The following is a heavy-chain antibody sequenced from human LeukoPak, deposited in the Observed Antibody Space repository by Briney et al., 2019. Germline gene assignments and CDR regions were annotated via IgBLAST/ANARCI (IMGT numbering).Heavy chain of an antibody. V-gene: IGHV4-59*12. CDR2: IYYSGST. J-gene: IGHJ4*02. CDR1: GGSISSYY. D-gene: IGHD2-15*01. Sequence: SETLSLTCTVSGGSISSYYWSWIRQPPGKGLEWIGYIYYSGSTNYNPSLKSRVTISVDTSKNQFSLKLSSVTAADTAVYYCARDGSGGSGVDYWGQGTLVTVSS. CDR3: ARDGSGGSGVDY.